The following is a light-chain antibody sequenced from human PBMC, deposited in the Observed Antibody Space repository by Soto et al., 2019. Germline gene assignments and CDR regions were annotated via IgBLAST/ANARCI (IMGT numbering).Light chain of an antibody. CDR3: QNYNDSSWT. V-gene: IGKV1-5*03. J-gene: IGKJ1*01. CDR1: ERISIW. CDR2: GTS. Sequence: DIHMTQSPSTLSASVGDRVTITCRASERISIWLAWYQQKPGRAPNLLIYGTSSLESGVPSRFSGSGSGTEFTLTISSLHPDDFATYYCQNYNDSSWTFGQGTKVEI.